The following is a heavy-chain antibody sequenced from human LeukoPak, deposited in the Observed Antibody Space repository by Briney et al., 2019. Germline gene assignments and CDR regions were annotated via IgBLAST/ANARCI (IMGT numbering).Heavy chain of an antibody. J-gene: IGHJ3*02. D-gene: IGHD5-12*01. CDR1: GFTFSSYS. CDR3: ARDRPSGYDSSDAFDI. Sequence: PGGSLRLSCAASGFTFSSYSMNWVRQAPGKGLEWVSSISSSSSYIYYADSVKGRFTISRDNAKNSLYLQMNSLRAEDTAVYYCARDRPSGYDSSDAFDIWGRGTMVTVSS. CDR2: ISSSSSYI. V-gene: IGHV3-21*01.